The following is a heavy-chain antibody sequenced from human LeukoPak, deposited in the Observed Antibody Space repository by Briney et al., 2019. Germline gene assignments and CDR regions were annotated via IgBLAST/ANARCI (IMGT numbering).Heavy chain of an antibody. Sequence: GGSLRLSCAASGFTFSSYSMNWVRQAPGKGLEWVSSISSSSSYIYYADSVKGRFTISRDNAKNSLYLQMNSLRAEDTAVYYCARYCSSTSCYWPDEAFDIWGQGTMVTVSS. CDR1: GFTFSSYS. V-gene: IGHV3-21*01. CDR3: ARYCSSTSCYWPDEAFDI. J-gene: IGHJ3*02. D-gene: IGHD2-2*01. CDR2: ISSSSSYI.